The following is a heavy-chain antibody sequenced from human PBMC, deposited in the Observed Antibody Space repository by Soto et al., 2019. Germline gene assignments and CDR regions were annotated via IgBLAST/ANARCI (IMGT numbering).Heavy chain of an antibody. Sequence: GGSLRLSCAASGFTFSSYEMNWVRQAPGKGLEWVSYISSSGSTIYYADSVKGRFTISRDNAKNSLYLQMNSLRAEDTAVYYCASLIVGQPEYYYYYYGMDVWGQGTTVTVSS. CDR3: ASLIVGQPEYYYYYYGMDV. J-gene: IGHJ6*02. D-gene: IGHD1-26*01. V-gene: IGHV3-48*03. CDR2: ISSSGSTI. CDR1: GFTFSSYE.